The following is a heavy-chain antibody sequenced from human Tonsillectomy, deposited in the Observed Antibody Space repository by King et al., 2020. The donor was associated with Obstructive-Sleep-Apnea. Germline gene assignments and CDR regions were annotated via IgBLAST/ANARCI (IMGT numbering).Heavy chain of an antibody. CDR1: GFTFSSYG. D-gene: IGHD5-18*01. Sequence: VQLVESGGGVVQPGRSLRLSCAASGFTFSSYGMHWVRQAPGKGLEWVAVISYDGSNKYYADSVKGRFTISRDNSKNTLYLQMNSLRAADTAVYYCAKAPSGYSYGKDDAFDIWGQGTMVTVSS. CDR3: AKAPSGYSYGKDDAFDI. V-gene: IGHV3-30*18. CDR2: ISYDGSNK. J-gene: IGHJ3*02.